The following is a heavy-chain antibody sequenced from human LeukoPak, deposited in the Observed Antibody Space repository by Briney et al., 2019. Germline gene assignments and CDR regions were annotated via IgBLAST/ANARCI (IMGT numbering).Heavy chain of an antibody. Sequence: PGGSLRLSCAASGFTFSNYAMSWVRQAPGKGLEWVSVISGSGGSTYYADSVKGRFTISRDNSKNTLYLQMNSLRAEDTAVYYCATFSGWELLLGAFDIWGQGTMVTVSS. J-gene: IGHJ3*02. CDR2: ISGSGGST. CDR3: ATFSGWELLLGAFDI. V-gene: IGHV3-23*01. D-gene: IGHD1-26*01. CDR1: GFTFSNYA.